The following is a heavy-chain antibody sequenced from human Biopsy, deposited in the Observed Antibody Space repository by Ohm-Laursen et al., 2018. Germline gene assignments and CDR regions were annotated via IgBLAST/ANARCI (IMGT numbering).Heavy chain of an antibody. V-gene: IGHV1-69*10. CDR2: IIAASGLV. CDR1: GGTFSNYA. Sequence: SVKVSCKVSGGTFSNYAISWVRQAPGEGLEWMGGIIAASGLVNYAPKFQGRVSITADKSTTTAYMELSNLKSEDTAVYYCATPFQYYDSWGGYPPFDHWGQGTLVTVSS. J-gene: IGHJ4*02. D-gene: IGHD3-3*01. CDR3: ATPFQYYDSWGGYPPFDH.